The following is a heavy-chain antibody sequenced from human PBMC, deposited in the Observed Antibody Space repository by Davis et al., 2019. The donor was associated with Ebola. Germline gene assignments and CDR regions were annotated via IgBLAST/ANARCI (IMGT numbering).Heavy chain of an antibody. CDR2: ISGSGGST. J-gene: IGHJ6*04. CDR3: AKGRITMVRGVIITLQPYYYYYGMDV. D-gene: IGHD3-10*01. V-gene: IGHV3-23*01. CDR1: GFTFSSYA. Sequence: GGSLRLSCAASGFTFSSYAMSWVRQAPGKGLEWVSAISGSGGSTYYADSVKGRFTISRDNAKNSLYLQMNSLRAEDTAVYYCAKGRITMVRGVIITLQPYYYYYGMDVWGKGTRSPSPQ.